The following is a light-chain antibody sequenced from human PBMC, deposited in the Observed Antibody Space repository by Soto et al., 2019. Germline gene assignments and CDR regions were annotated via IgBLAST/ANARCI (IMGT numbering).Light chain of an antibody. Sequence: QSALTQPRSVSGSPGQSVTISCTGTSSDVGGYNYVSWYQQHPGKAPKLMIYDVSKRPSGVPDRFSGSKSGNTASLTISGPQADDEADYYCCSYAGSYTYWVFGGGTKLTVL. CDR2: DVS. CDR3: CSYAGSYTYWV. CDR1: SSDVGGYNY. J-gene: IGLJ3*02. V-gene: IGLV2-11*01.